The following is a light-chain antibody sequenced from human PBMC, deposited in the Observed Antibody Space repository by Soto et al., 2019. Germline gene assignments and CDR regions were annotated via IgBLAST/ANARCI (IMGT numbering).Light chain of an antibody. CDR3: QQYINWPLLT. V-gene: IGKV3D-15*01. CDR2: GAS. Sequence: EIVMTQSPATLSVSPGERATLSCRASQSVSSNLAWYQQKPGQAPRLLIYGASTRGTGIPARFSGSGSGTEFTLTISSLQSEDFAVYYCQQYINWPLLTFGGGTKVEIK. CDR1: QSVSSN. J-gene: IGKJ4*01.